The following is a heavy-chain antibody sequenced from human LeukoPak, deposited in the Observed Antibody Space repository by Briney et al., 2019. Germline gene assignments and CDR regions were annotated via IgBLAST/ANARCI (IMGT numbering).Heavy chain of an antibody. CDR3: ARTDKIRYFDWLLFAYYYYYYMDV. J-gene: IGHJ6*03. CDR2: IYYSGST. V-gene: IGHV4-59*01. D-gene: IGHD3-9*01. CDR1: GGSISSYY. Sequence: SETLSLTCTVSGGSISSYYWSWIRQPPGKGLEWIGYIYYSGSTNYNPSLKSRVTISVDTSKNQFSLKLSSVTAADTAVYYCARTDKIRYFDWLLFAYYYYYYMDVWGKGTTVTISS.